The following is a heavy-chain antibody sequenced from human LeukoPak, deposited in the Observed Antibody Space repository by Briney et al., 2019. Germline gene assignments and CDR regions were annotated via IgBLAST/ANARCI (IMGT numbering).Heavy chain of an antibody. V-gene: IGHV3-30*02. Sequence: GGSLRLSCAASGFTFSSYGMHWVRQAPGKGLEWVAFIRYDGSNKYYADSVKGRFTISRDNSKNTLYLQMNSLRAEDAAVYYCAKDWGAYDCSSTSCYSDYWGQGTLVTVSS. CDR1: GFTFSSYG. CDR3: AKDWGAYDCSSTSCYSDY. J-gene: IGHJ4*02. CDR2: IRYDGSNK. D-gene: IGHD2-2*01.